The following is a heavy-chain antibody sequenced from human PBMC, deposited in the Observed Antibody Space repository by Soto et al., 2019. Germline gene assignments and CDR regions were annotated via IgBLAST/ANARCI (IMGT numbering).Heavy chain of an antibody. CDR2: IYPGDSDT. V-gene: IGHV5-51*01. Sequence: PGESVKISCKGSGYSFTSDWIGWVRQMPGKGLEWMGIIYPGDSDTRYSPSFQGQVTISADKSISTAYLQWSSLKASDTAMYYCARLYYYDSSGYPYYFDYWGQGTLVTVSS. CDR3: ARLYYYDSSGYPYYFDY. D-gene: IGHD3-22*01. J-gene: IGHJ4*02. CDR1: GYSFTSDW.